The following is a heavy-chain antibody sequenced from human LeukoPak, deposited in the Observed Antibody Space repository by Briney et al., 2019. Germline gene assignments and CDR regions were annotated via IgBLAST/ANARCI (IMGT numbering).Heavy chain of an antibody. D-gene: IGHD3-22*01. CDR2: ISSSGSTI. V-gene: IGHV3-11*01. Sequence: GGSLRLSCAASGFTFSDYYMSWIRQAPGKGLEWVSYISSSGSTIYYADSVKGRFTISTDNVKNSLYLQMNILRAEDTSVYYCAIELTMTDAFYIWGQETMVTVSS. CDR3: AIELTMTDAFYI. J-gene: IGHJ3*02. CDR1: GFTFSDYY.